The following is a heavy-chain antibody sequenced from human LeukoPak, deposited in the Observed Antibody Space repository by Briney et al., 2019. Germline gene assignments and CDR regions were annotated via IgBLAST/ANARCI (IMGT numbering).Heavy chain of an antibody. D-gene: IGHD1-14*01. Sequence: SETLSLTCAVYGGSFSGYYWSWIRQPPGKGLEWIGEINHSGSTNYNPSLKSRVTISVDTSKNQFSLKLSSVTAADTAVYYCARRNQEPFRYYYYMDVWGKGTTVTVSS. J-gene: IGHJ6*03. CDR3: ARRNQEPFRYYYYMDV. CDR2: INHSGST. V-gene: IGHV4-34*01. CDR1: GGSFSGYY.